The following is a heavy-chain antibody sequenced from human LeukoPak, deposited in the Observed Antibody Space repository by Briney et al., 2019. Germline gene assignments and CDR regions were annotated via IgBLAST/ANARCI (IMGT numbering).Heavy chain of an antibody. CDR1: GGSISSSNW. Sequence: PSETLSLTCAVSGGSISSSNWWSWVRQPPGKGLEWIGEIYHSGSTYYNPSLKSRVTISVDTSKNQFSLKLSSVTAADTAVYYCARDSRTYDILTGYSHYFDYWGQGTLVTVSS. V-gene: IGHV4-4*02. CDR3: ARDSRTYDILTGYSHYFDY. CDR2: IYHSGST. D-gene: IGHD3-9*01. J-gene: IGHJ4*02.